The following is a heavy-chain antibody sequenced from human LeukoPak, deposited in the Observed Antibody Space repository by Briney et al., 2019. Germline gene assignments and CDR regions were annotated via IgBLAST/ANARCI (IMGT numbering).Heavy chain of an antibody. V-gene: IGHV3-20*04. J-gene: IGHJ6*02. CDR1: GFTFDDYG. CDR3: AKEVYCGADCNKPGYGMDV. CDR2: INWNGGST. Sequence: PGGSLRLSCAASGFTFDDYGMSWVRQAPGKGLEWVSGINWNGGSTGYADSVKGRFTISRDNAKNSLYLQMNSLRAEDTALYYCAKEVYCGADCNKPGYGMDVWGQGTTVTVSS. D-gene: IGHD2-21*02.